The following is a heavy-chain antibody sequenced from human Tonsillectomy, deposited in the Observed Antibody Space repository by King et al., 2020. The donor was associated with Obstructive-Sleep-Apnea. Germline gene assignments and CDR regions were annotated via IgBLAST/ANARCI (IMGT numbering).Heavy chain of an antibody. CDR3: ARDLVPPNKLLELPIGWETYYYYYGMDV. CDR1: GYTFTSYY. Sequence: QLVQSGAEVKKPGASVKVSCKASGYTFTSYYMHWVRQAPGQGLEWMGIINPSGGSTSYAQKFQGRVTMTRDTSTSTVYMELSSLRSEDTAVYYCARDLVPPNKLLELPIGWETYYYYYGMDVWGQGTTVTVSS. CDR2: INPSGGST. J-gene: IGHJ6*02. D-gene: IGHD1-7*01. V-gene: IGHV1-46*01.